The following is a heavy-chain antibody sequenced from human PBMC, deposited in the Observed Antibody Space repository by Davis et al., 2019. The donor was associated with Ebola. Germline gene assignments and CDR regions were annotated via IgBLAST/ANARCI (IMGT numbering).Heavy chain of an antibody. J-gene: IGHJ4*02. CDR3: ARESSSGWYFDY. V-gene: IGHV1-8*01. Sequence: ASVKVSCKASGYTFTSYDINWVRQATGQGLEWMGWMNPNSGNTGYAQKFQGRVTMTRNTSISTAYMELSSLRSEDTAVYYCARESSSGWYFDYWGQGTLVTVSP. CDR1: GYTFTSYD. CDR2: MNPNSGNT. D-gene: IGHD6-19*01.